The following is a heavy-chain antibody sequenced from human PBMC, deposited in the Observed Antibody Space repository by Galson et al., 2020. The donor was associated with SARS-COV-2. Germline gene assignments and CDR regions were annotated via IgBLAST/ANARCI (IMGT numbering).Heavy chain of an antibody. CDR3: AREVVVPAAMSHIDWFDP. CDR1: GFTFSDYY. D-gene: IGHD2-2*01. CDR2: ISSSSSYT. V-gene: IGHV3-11*06. Sequence: GGSLRLSCAASGFTFSDYYMSWIRQAPGKGLEWVSYISSSSSYTNYADSVKGRFTISRDNAKNSLYLQMNSLRAEDTAVYYCAREVVVPAAMSHIDWFDPWGQGTLVTVSS. J-gene: IGHJ5*02.